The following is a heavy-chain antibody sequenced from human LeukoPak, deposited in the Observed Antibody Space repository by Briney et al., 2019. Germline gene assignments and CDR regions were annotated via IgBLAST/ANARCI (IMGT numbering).Heavy chain of an antibody. CDR1: GFAVSSNY. CDR3: AKVKGWYGEGYFDY. D-gene: IGHD3-10*01. CDR2: IYRDAKT. Sequence: GGSLRLSCAASGFAVSSNYMSWVRQAPGKGLEWVSVIYRDAKTYYADSVKGRFTISRDISKNTLFPQMTSLRAEDTALYYCAKVKGWYGEGYFDYWGQGTLVTVSS. J-gene: IGHJ4*02. V-gene: IGHV3-53*01.